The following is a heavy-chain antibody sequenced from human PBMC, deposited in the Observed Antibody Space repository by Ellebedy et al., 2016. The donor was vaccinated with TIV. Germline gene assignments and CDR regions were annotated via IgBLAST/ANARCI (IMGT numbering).Heavy chain of an antibody. CDR2: IIPLFGTA. Sequence: SVKVSXXASGGTFSSYAVVWVRQAPGQGLEWMGGIIPLFGTANYTQKFQGRVTLTADGSTGTAYMELSSLRSDDTAVYYCARGYCTTTSCWHNFDYWGQGTLVTVSS. V-gene: IGHV1-69*13. J-gene: IGHJ4*02. D-gene: IGHD2-2*01. CDR1: GGTFSSYA. CDR3: ARGYCTTTSCWHNFDY.